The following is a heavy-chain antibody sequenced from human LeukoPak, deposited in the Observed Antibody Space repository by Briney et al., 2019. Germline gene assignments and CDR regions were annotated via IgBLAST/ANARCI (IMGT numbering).Heavy chain of an antibody. Sequence: SGGSLRLSCAASGFTFSSYSMNWVRQAPGKGLEWVSYMSSSSSTIYYADSVKGRFTISRDNAKNSLYLQMNSLRAEDTAVYYCAKLGGHPLHNYYVGVWGKGTTVAVSS. D-gene: IGHD3-16*01. CDR3: AKLGGHPLHNYYVGV. J-gene: IGHJ6*03. V-gene: IGHV3-48*04. CDR1: GFTFSSYS. CDR2: MSSSSSTI.